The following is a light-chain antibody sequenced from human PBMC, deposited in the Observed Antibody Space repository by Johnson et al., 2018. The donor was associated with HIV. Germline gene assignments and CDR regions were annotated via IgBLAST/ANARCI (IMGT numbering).Light chain of an antibody. CDR1: SSNIGNNY. J-gene: IGLJ1*01. CDR2: DSN. CDR3: ATWDSSLSVDV. Sequence: HSVLTQPPSVSAAPGQKVTISCSGSSSNIGNNYVSWYQQLPGTAPKLLIYDSNKRPSGIPDRFSGSKSGTSATLGITGLQTGDEADYYCATWDSSLSVDVFGTGTKVTVL. V-gene: IGLV1-51*01.